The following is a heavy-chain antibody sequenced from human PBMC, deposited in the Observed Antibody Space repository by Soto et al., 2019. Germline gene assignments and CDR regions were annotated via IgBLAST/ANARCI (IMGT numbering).Heavy chain of an antibody. CDR1: GFIFNNYG. CDR3: AKDLGQQLILNYGMDV. V-gene: IGHV3-30*18. D-gene: IGHD4-4*01. Sequence: QVQLVESGGGVVQPGTSLRLSCAPSGFIFNNYGIYWVRQAPGKGLEWVAVVSYDGSHKYYADSVKGRFTISRENAKNMLYLQMNSLRPDDTAVYYCAKDLGQQLILNYGMDVWGQGTTVIVSS. CDR2: VSYDGSHK. J-gene: IGHJ6*02.